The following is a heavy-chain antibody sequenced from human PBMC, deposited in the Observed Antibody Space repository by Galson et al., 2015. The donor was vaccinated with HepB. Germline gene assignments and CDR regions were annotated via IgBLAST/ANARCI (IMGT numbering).Heavy chain of an antibody. Sequence: SVKVSCKASGYTFTSYYMHWVRQAPGQGLEWMGIINPSGGSTSYAQKFQGRVTMTRDTSTSTVYMELSSLRSEDTAVYYCARSYGDIVATDATFDPWGQGTLVTVSS. V-gene: IGHV1-46*01. J-gene: IGHJ5*02. CDR1: GYTFTSYY. CDR3: ARSYGDIVATDATFDP. CDR2: INPSGGST. D-gene: IGHD5-12*01.